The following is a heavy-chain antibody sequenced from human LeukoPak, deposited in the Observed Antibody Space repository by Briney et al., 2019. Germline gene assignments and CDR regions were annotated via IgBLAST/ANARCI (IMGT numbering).Heavy chain of an antibody. J-gene: IGHJ4*02. CDR3: ARDGLYSNGYSYFDY. CDR2: VYASGYS. D-gene: IGHD3-22*01. Sequence: SETLSLTCTVSGGSFSDYHWSWIRQPAGKRLEWIGRVYASGYSDYNPSLRSRVTMSLDTSKKQLSLRLSSVTAADTAVYYCARDGLYSNGYSYFDYWGQGTLVTVSP. V-gene: IGHV4-4*07. CDR1: GGSFSDYH.